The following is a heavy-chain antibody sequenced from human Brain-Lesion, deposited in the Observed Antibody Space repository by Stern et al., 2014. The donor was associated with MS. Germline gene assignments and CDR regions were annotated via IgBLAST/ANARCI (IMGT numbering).Heavy chain of an antibody. CDR1: GFTFSSYA. J-gene: IGHJ4*02. D-gene: IGHD6-19*01. Sequence: EVQLEESGGSLVQPGGSLRLSCAASGFTFSSYAMSWVRQAPGKGLEWVSAIRGSGVGTYYADSVKGRFTISRDNTKNALYLQMNSLRADDTAVYYCAKEGILVASFDYWGQGTLVTVSS. CDR3: AKEGILVASFDY. V-gene: IGHV3-23*04. CDR2: IRGSGVGT.